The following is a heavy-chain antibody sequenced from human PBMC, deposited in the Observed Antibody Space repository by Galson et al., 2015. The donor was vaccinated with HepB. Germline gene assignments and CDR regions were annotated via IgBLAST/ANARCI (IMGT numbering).Heavy chain of an antibody. CDR2: ITGGGGAT. Sequence: SLRLSCAASGFTFRSYAMTWVRQAPGKGLEWVSVITGGGGATFYADSVKGRFTISRDDSKNTLYLQMNSLRGEDTAVYFCAKGYTGRWGQGTLVTVSS. CDR1: GFTFRSYA. D-gene: IGHD3-16*02. J-gene: IGHJ4*02. V-gene: IGHV3-23*01. CDR3: AKGYTGR.